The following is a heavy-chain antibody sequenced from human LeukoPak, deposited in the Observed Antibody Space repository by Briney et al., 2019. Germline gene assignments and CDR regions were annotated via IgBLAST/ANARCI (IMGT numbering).Heavy chain of an antibody. CDR2: INPNSDYT. V-gene: IGHV1-2*02. J-gene: IGHJ4*02. D-gene: IGHD2-21*01. CDR1: GYTFTDYY. Sequence: ATVKVSCKASGYTFTDYYIHWVRQAPGQGLEWMGWINPNSDYTFYAQKFQGRVTLTRDTSISTVYMELTTLTSDDTALYYCAVAPGDYWGQGTLVSVSA. CDR3: AVAPGDY.